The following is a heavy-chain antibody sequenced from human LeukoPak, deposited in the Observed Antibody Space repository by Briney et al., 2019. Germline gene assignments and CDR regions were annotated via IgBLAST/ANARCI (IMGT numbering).Heavy chain of an antibody. CDR2: ISSSSSYI. Sequence: GGSLRLSCAASGFTFSSYSMNWVRQAPGKGLEWVSSISSSSSYIYYADSVKGRFTISRDNAKNSLYLQMNSLRAEDTALYYCAKDKPPYSSGFEGGHFDYWGQGTLVTVSS. D-gene: IGHD6-19*01. J-gene: IGHJ4*02. CDR3: AKDKPPYSSGFEGGHFDY. V-gene: IGHV3-21*04. CDR1: GFTFSSYS.